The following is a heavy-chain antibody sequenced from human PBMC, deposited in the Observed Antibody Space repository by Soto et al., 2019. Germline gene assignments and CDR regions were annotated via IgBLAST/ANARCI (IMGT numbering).Heavy chain of an antibody. D-gene: IGHD6-19*01. V-gene: IGHV1-69*12. CDR1: GGTFSSYA. CDR3: ARGGFSRCWYGYY. Sequence: QVQLVQSGAEVKKPGSSVKVSCKASGGTFSSYASSWVRQAPGQGLEWMGGIIPIFGTAKYAQKFQGRVTITADESKSNAYMELSSLRSEDTAVYYCARGGFSRCWYGYYWGQGTLVTVSS. J-gene: IGHJ4*02. CDR2: IIPIFGTA.